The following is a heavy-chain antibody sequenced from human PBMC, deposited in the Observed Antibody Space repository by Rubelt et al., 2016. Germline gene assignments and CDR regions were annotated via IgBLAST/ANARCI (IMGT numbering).Heavy chain of an antibody. CDR2: ISGGSGST. V-gene: IGHV3-23*01. Sequence: EVQLLESGGVLVQPGGSLRVSCAASGFTFSRYAMNWVRQAPGKGLEWVSGISGGSGSTYYAHSVKGRFTISRDNSKNTLYLQMNSLRAEDTAVYYCAREVLFYGMDVWGQGTTVTVSS. CDR1: GFTFSRYA. J-gene: IGHJ6*02. CDR3: AREVLFYGMDV.